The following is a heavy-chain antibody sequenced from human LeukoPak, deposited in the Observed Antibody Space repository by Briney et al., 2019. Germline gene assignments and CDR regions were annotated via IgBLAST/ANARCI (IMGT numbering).Heavy chain of an antibody. CDR2: IYSGGGT. J-gene: IGHJ3*02. CDR3: ARDYYDSSGYDAFDI. CDR1: GLTVSNNY. D-gene: IGHD3-22*01. Sequence: GGSLRLSCAASGLTVSNNYMSWVRQAPGKGLEYISVIYSGGGTFYSGSVRGRFTISRDDSKNTLYLQMNSLRADDTAVYYCARDYYDSSGYDAFDIWGQGTMVTVSS. V-gene: IGHV3-53*01.